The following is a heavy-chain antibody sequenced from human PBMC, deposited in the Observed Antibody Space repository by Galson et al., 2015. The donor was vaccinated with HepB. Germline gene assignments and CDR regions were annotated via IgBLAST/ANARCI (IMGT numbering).Heavy chain of an antibody. CDR3: ARDIRDFYFDY. V-gene: IGHV7-4-1*02. J-gene: IGHJ4*02. D-gene: IGHD5-24*01. Sequence: SVKVSCKASGYTFTSYAVHWVRQAPGQGLEWMGWINTNTGNPTYAQGFTGRCVFSLDTSVSTAYLQISSLKAADTAVYYCARDIRDFYFDYWGQGTLVTVSS. CDR2: INTNTGNP. CDR1: GYTFTSYA.